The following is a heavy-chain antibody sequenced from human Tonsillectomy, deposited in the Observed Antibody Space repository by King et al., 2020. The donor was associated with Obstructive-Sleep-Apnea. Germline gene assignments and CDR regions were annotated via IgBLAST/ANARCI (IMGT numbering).Heavy chain of an antibody. CDR3: ARTIRGESYESSGYYWNWFDP. D-gene: IGHD3-22*01. J-gene: IGHJ5*02. V-gene: IGHV4-31*03. CDR1: GGSISSGGYY. Sequence: QLQESGPGLVKPSQTLSLTCTVSGGSISSGGYYWSWIRHHPGKGLEWIGYIYYSGSTYYNPSLKSRVTMSVDTSKNQFSLKLSSVTAADTAVYYCARTIRGESYESSGYYWNWFDPWGQGTLVTVSS. CDR2: IYYSGST.